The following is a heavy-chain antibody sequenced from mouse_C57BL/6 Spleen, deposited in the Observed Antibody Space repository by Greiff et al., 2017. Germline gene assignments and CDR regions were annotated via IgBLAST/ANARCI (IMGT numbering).Heavy chain of an antibody. CDR2: INPNNGGT. D-gene: IGHD3-1*01. Sequence: EVKLQESGPELVKPGASVKMSCKASGYTFTDYNMHWVKQSHGKSLEWIGYINPNNGGTSYNQKFKGKATLTVNKSSSTAYMELRSLTSEDSAVYYGARGYGYAMDYWGQGTSVTVSS. J-gene: IGHJ4*01. CDR3: ARGYGYAMDY. CDR1: GYTFTDYN. V-gene: IGHV1-22*01.